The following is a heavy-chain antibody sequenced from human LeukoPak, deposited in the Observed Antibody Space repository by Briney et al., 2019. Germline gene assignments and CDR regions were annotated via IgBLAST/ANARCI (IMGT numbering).Heavy chain of an antibody. V-gene: IGHV3-7*01. D-gene: IGHD5-18*01. CDR1: GFTFSSYW. CDR2: IKQDGSEK. Sequence: PGGSLRLSCAASGFTFSSYWMSWVRQAPGKGLEWAANIKQDGSEKYYVDSVKGRFTISRDNAKNSLYLQMNSLRAEDTAVYYCARDAVQLWSDDAFDIWGQGTMVTVSS. CDR3: ARDAVQLWSDDAFDI. J-gene: IGHJ3*02.